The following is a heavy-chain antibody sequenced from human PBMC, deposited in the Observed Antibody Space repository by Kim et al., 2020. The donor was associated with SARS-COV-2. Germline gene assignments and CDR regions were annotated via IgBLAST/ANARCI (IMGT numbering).Heavy chain of an antibody. Sequence: SETLSLTCTVSGGSISSGGYYWSWIRQHPGKGLEWIGYIYYSGSTYYNPSLKGRVTISVDTSKNQFSLKLSSVTAADTAVYYCAREENYYGSGTHFDYCGHGTLVTIAS. J-gene: IGHJ4*01. V-gene: IGHV4-31*03. CDR2: IYYSGST. CDR1: GGSISSGGYY. D-gene: IGHD3-10*01. CDR3: AREENYYGSGTHFDY.